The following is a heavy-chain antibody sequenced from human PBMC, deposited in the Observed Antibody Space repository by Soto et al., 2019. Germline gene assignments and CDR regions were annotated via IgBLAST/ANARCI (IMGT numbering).Heavy chain of an antibody. CDR1: GFTFSDYY. D-gene: IGHD6-19*01. CDR2: IGLSGSTI. V-gene: IGHV3-11*01. Sequence: PGGSLRLSCAASGFTFSDYYMSWVRQAPGKGLEWVSYIGLSGSTIYYADSVRGRFTISRDNAKNSLYLQMNSLRAEDTAVYYCAKEGSGWYFDYRGQGTLVTVSS. CDR3: AKEGSGWYFDY. J-gene: IGHJ4*02.